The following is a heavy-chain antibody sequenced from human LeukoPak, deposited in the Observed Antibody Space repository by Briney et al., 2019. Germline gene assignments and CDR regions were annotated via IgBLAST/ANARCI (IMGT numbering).Heavy chain of an antibody. CDR3: AKDSRYCYVDY. CDR1: GFTFSSYG. V-gene: IGHV3-30*02. Sequence: PGGSLRLSCAASGFTFSSYGMHWVRQAPGKGLVWVAFIRYDGSKEYYADSVKGRFTISRDNSKNTLYLQMNSLKTEDTAVYYCAKDSRYCYVDYWGQGTLVTVSS. D-gene: IGHD1-14*01. J-gene: IGHJ4*02. CDR2: IRYDGSKE.